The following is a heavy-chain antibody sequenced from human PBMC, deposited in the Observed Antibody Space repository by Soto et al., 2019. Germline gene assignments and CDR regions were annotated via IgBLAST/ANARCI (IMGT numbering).Heavy chain of an antibody. V-gene: IGHV1-46*03. CDR2: INPTGDNA. CDR1: GYTFTSNY. CDR3: ARDFADTYTGRSYWWFDP. D-gene: IGHD1-26*01. Sequence: QGQLVQSGAEVKEPGASVKISCQTSGYTFTSNYVHWVRQAPGQGLEWMAVINPTGDNAVYAPKFQGRLTPTPDTSTSTMYMELSSLRSDDTAVYYCARDFADTYTGRSYWWFDPWGQGTLVTVSS. J-gene: IGHJ5*02.